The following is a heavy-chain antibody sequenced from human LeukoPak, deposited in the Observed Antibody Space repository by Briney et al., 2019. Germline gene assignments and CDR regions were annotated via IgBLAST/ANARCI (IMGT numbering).Heavy chain of an antibody. CDR2: FDPEDGET. J-gene: IGHJ5*02. V-gene: IGHV1-24*01. CDR1: GYTLTELS. D-gene: IGHD3-9*01. CDR3: ARTSRLVNWFGP. Sequence: ASVKVSCKVSGYTLTELSMHWVRQAPGKGLEWMGGFDPEDGETIYAQKFQGRVTMTEDTSTSTAYMELRSLRSDDTAVYYCARTSRLVNWFGPWGQGTLVTVSS.